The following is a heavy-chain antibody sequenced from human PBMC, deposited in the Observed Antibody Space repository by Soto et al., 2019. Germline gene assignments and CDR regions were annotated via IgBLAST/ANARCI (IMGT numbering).Heavy chain of an antibody. D-gene: IGHD6-13*01. Sequence: PSETLSLTCTVSGGSISSGGYYWSWIRQHPGKGLEWIGSIYYSGSTDYNPSLKSRVTISIDTSKNQFSLKLSSVTAADTAVYYCARDLVRTDSSSWYYYYYGMDVWGQGTTVTVSS. CDR2: IYYSGST. CDR1: GGSISSGGYY. CDR3: ARDLVRTDSSSWYYYYYGMDV. J-gene: IGHJ6*02. V-gene: IGHV4-61*08.